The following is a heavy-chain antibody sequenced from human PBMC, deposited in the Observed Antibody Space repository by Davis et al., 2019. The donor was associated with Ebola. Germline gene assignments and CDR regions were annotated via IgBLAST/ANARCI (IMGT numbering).Heavy chain of an antibody. J-gene: IGHJ5*02. Sequence: PGGSLRLSCAASGFTLSGYGMHWVRQAPGKGLEWVAVIWYDESNKYYADSVKGRFTISRDNSKNTLYLQMNSLRAEDTAVYYCARGYCSGTTCYSWFDPWGQGTLVTVSS. V-gene: IGHV3-33*01. CDR1: GFTLSGYG. CDR2: IWYDESNK. CDR3: ARGYCSGTTCYSWFDP. D-gene: IGHD2-2*01.